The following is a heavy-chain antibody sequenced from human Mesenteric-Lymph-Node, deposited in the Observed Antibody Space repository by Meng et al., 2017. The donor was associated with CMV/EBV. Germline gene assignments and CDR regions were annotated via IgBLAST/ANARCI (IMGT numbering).Heavy chain of an antibody. CDR3: ARDDPRVVPAYGMGV. J-gene: IGHJ6*02. CDR2: ISSSSSTI. V-gene: IGHV3-48*04. CDR1: GYTFSSYS. D-gene: IGHD2-2*01. Sequence: GGSLRLSCAASGYTFSSYSMNWVRQAPGKGLEWVSYISSSSSTIYYADSVKGRFTISRDNAKNSLYLQMNSLRAEETAVYYCARDDPRVVPAYGMGVWGQGTTVTVSS.